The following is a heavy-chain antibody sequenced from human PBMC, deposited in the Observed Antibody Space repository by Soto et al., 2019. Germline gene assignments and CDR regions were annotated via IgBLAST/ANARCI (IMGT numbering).Heavy chain of an antibody. D-gene: IGHD6-13*01. CDR1: GGSMSSGDYY. CDR3: ASDATGAAPY. V-gene: IGHV4-31*03. CDR2: INYRGSA. Sequence: QVQLQESGPGLVKPSQTLSLTCTVSGGSMSSGDYYWNWIRQHPEKGLEWIGYINYRGSAFYNPALKSRLTISVDTSKNQFSLKLTSVTAADTAMYYCASDATGAAPYWGQGTLVTVSS. J-gene: IGHJ4*02.